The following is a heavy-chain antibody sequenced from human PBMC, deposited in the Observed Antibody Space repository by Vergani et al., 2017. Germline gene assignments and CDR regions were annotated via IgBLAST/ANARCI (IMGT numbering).Heavy chain of an antibody. D-gene: IGHD2-15*01. Sequence: QVQLVQSGAEVKKPGASVKVSCKASGYTFTSYGISWVRQAPGPGLEWMGWISAYNGNTNYAQKLQGRVTMTTDTSTSTAYMELRSLRSDDTAVYYCARDLIENDTYGRSCYWGPGTLVTVSS. CDR3: ARDLIENDTYGRSCY. J-gene: IGHJ1*01. CDR2: ISAYNGNT. CDR1: GYTFTSYG. V-gene: IGHV1-18*04.